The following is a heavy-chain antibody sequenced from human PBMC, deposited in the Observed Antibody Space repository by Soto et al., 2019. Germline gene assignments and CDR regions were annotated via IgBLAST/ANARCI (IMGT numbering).Heavy chain of an antibody. CDR2: INHSGST. CDR3: ARWARRGYYYYGMDV. CDR1: GGSFSGYY. J-gene: IGHJ6*02. V-gene: IGHV4-34*01. Sequence: SETLSLTCAVYGGSFSGYYWSWIRQPPGKGLEWIGEINHSGSTNYNPSLKSRVTISVDTSKNQFSLKLSSVTAADTAVYYCARWARRGYYYYGMDVWGQGTPVTVSS.